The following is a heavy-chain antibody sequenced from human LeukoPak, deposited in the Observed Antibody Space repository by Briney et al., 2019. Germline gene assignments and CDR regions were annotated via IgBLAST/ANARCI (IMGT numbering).Heavy chain of an antibody. D-gene: IGHD6-13*01. J-gene: IGHJ5*02. CDR2: IYYSGST. V-gene: IGHV4-30-4*08. Sequence: SETLSLTCTASGGSITTTNYYWVWIRQPPGKGLEWIGYIYYSGSTNYNPSLKSRVSISVDTSKNQFSLKLSSVTAADTAVYFCAGAGIDIETAGTILNWFDPWGQGTQVTVSS. CDR3: AGAGIDIETAGTILNWFDP. CDR1: GGSITTTNYY.